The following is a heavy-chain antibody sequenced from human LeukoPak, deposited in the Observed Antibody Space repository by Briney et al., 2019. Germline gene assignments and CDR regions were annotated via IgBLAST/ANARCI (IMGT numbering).Heavy chain of an antibody. CDR3: ARGQLGSSSPPGY. CDR2: ISYDGSNK. CDR1: GFTFSSYA. D-gene: IGHD6-6*01. Sequence: GGSLRLSCAASGFTFSSYAMHWVRQAPGKGLEWVAVISYDGSNKYYADSVKGRFTISRDNSKNTLYLQMSSLRSEDTAVYYCARGQLGSSSPPGYWGQGTLVTVSS. J-gene: IGHJ4*02. V-gene: IGHV3-30*04.